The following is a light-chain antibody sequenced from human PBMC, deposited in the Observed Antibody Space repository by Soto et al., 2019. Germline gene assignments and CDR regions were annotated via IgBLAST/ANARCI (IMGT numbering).Light chain of an antibody. J-gene: IGKJ3*01. CDR1: QSIAKY. V-gene: IGKV1-39*01. CDR3: QQSSSIPHT. Sequence: DIQMTQSPSSLSASVGDRVTITCRASQSIAKYLNWYQQKPGKAPKLLIYAGSSLQSGVPSRFSGSGSGTDFTLIISSLQPEDFATYYCQQSSSIPHTFGPGTKVDSK. CDR2: AGS.